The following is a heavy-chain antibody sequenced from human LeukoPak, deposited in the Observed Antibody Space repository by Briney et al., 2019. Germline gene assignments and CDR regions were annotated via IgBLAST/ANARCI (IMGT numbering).Heavy chain of an antibody. CDR3: ASLVPSYGSGSYYKTFDY. V-gene: IGHV1-8*01. CDR2: MNPNSGNT. Sequence: GASVKVSCKASGYTFTSYDINWVRQATGQGLEWMGWMNPNSGNTGYAQKFQGRVTMTRNTSISTAYMELSSLRSEDTAVYYCASLVPSYGSGSYYKTFDYWGQGTLVTVSS. D-gene: IGHD3-10*01. J-gene: IGHJ4*02. CDR1: GYTFTSYD.